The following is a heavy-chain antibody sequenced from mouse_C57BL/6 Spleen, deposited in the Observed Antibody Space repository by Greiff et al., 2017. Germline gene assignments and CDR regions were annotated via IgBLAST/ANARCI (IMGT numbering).Heavy chain of an antibody. D-gene: IGHD2-5*01. CDR3: ARDNSNYAMDY. CDR1: GFTFSSYA. Sequence: DVQLVESGGGLVKPGGSLKLSCAASGFTFSSYAMSWVRQTPEKRLEWVATISDGGSYTYYPDNVKGRFTISRDNAKNNLYLQMSHLKSEDTAMYYCARDNSNYAMDYWGQGTSVTVSS. V-gene: IGHV5-4*01. CDR2: ISDGGSYT. J-gene: IGHJ4*01.